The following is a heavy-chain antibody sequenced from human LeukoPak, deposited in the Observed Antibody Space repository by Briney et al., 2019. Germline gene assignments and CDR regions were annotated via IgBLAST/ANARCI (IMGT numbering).Heavy chain of an antibody. V-gene: IGHV1-2*02. CDR1: GYTFTVYY. J-gene: IGHJ4*02. Sequence: ASVKVSCEASGYTFTVYYLHWMRQAPGQGLEWMGWINPNSGGTAYAQNLQGRVTMTRDTSISTVYMELSRLRSDDTAVYYCARGPATGDFDYWGQGTLVTVSS. CDR2: INPNSGGT. D-gene: IGHD7-27*01. CDR3: ARGPATGDFDY.